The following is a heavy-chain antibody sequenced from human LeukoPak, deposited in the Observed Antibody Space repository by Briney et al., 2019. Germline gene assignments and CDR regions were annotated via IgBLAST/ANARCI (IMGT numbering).Heavy chain of an antibody. CDR1: GYTFSSYG. Sequence: ASVKVSCKASGYTFSSYGISWVRQAPGQGLEWMGWISAYNGNTNYAQKLQGRVAMTTDTSTSTAYMELRSLRSDDTAVYYCARTRREWFGGLIILYFQHWGQGTLVTVSS. D-gene: IGHD3-10*01. CDR2: ISAYNGNT. V-gene: IGHV1-18*01. J-gene: IGHJ1*01. CDR3: ARTRREWFGGLIILYFQH.